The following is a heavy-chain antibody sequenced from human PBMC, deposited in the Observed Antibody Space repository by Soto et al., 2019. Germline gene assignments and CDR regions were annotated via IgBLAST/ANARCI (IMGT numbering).Heavy chain of an antibody. CDR3: AREDTMVRGVIIPSDY. D-gene: IGHD3-10*01. V-gene: IGHV3-7*05. CDR1: GFTFSSYW. J-gene: IGHJ4*02. CDR2: IKQDGSEK. Sequence: EVQLVESGGGLVQPGGSLRLSCAASGFTFSSYWMSWVRQAPGKGLEWVANIKQDGSEKYYVDSVKGRFTISRDNAKNSLYLQMNSLRAEDTAVYYWAREDTMVRGVIIPSDYWGQGTLVTVSS.